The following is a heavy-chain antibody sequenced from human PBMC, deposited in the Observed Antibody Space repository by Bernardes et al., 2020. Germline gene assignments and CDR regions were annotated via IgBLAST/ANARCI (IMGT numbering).Heavy chain of an antibody. V-gene: IGHV3-21*01. CDR1: GFTFSSYS. CDR3: ARVLVDSSSYRDDY. CDR2: ISSSSYI. Sequence: GGSLRLSCAASGFTFSSYSMNWVRQAPGKGLEWVSSISSSSYIYYADSVKGRFTISRDNAKNSLYLQMNSLRAEDTAVYYCARVLVDSSSYRDDYWGQGTLVTVSS. J-gene: IGHJ4*02. D-gene: IGHD6-6*01.